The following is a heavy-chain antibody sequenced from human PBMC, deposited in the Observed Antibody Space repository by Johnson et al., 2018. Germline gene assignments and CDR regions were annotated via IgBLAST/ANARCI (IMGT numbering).Heavy chain of an antibody. Sequence: VRLVESGGGVVQPGKSLSLSCVASGFIFSNYGIHWVRQVPGKGLEWVGVIWFDGRQQKYADYVTGRITISRDNSKNTVYREMNSLRAEDKGVYYCTRDPREVAGGPLDDWGQGTLVTVSS. V-gene: IGHV3-33*01. CDR3: TRDPREVAGGPLDD. D-gene: IGHD6-19*01. CDR2: IWFDGRQQ. CDR1: GFIFSNYG. J-gene: IGHJ4*02.